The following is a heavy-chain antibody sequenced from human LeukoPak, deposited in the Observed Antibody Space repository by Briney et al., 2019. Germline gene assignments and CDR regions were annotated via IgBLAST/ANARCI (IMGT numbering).Heavy chain of an antibody. J-gene: IGHJ6*03. CDR3: ARGISGDKYYNYFMDA. Sequence: GGSLRLSCAASGFTFNTYSMIWVRQAPGKGLEWLSSITSGSNHIYDADSVKGRFTLSRDNAKNALYLQMDSLRVDDTAVYYCARGISGDKYYNYFMDAWGKGTTVTVSS. CDR1: GFTFNTYS. D-gene: IGHD7-27*01. V-gene: IGHV3-21*01. CDR2: ITSGSNHI.